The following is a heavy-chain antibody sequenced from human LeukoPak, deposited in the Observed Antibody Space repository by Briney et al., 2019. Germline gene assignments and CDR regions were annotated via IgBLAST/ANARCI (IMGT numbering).Heavy chain of an antibody. CDR2: INDSGST. D-gene: IGHD3-9*01. Sequence: SETLSLTCGVSGGSFSGYYWSWIRQPPGKGLEWIGEINDSGSTYYNPSLKSRVTISVDRSKNQFSLKLSSVTAADTAVYYCARAQIRYFDWLLTGPFDYWGQGTLVTVSS. CDR3: ARAQIRYFDWLLTGPFDY. CDR1: GGSFSGYY. J-gene: IGHJ4*02. V-gene: IGHV4-34*01.